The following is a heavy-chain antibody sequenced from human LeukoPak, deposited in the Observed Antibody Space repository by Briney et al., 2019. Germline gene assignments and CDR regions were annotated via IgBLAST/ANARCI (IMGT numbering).Heavy chain of an antibody. J-gene: IGHJ4*02. Sequence: GSLRLSCTASGLTFSTSGFNWIRQPPGKGLEWIGYIYYSGSTNYNPSLKSRVTISVDTSKNQFSLKLSSVTAADTAVYYCASSYDSSAPSGYWGQGTLVTVSS. V-gene: IGHV4-59*01. CDR2: IYYSGST. CDR1: GLTFSTSG. CDR3: ASSYDSSAPSGY. D-gene: IGHD3-22*01.